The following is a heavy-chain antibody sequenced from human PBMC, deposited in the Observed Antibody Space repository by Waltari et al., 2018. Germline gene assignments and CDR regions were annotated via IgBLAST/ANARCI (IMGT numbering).Heavy chain of an antibody. Sequence: QLQLQESGPGLVKPSETLSLTCTVSGCSISSSSYYWGWTRQPPGKGLEWIGSIYYSGSTYYNPSLKSRVTISVDTSKNQFSLKLSSVTAADTAVYYCARRATQLRPFDYWGQGTLVTVSS. CDR2: IYYSGST. J-gene: IGHJ4*02. CDR3: ARRATQLRPFDY. CDR1: GCSISSSSYY. D-gene: IGHD1-7*01. V-gene: IGHV4-39*01.